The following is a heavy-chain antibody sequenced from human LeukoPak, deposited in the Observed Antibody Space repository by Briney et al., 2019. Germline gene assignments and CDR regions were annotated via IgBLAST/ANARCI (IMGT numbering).Heavy chain of an antibody. J-gene: IGHJ3*01. CDR3: ATSLYCGTGCL. CDR2: MKDGGST. V-gene: IGHV4-34*01. CDR1: GGSFSGLY. Sequence: PSETLSLTRAVYGGSFSGLYWSWIRQPPGKGLEWIGEMKDGGSTNYNPSLKSRVTLSLDTSKNQFSLKLTSVTAADTAVYYCATSLYCGTGCLWGQGTMVTVSS. D-gene: IGHD2-21*01.